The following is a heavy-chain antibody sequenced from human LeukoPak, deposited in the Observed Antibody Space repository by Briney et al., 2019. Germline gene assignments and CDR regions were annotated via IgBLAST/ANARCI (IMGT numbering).Heavy chain of an antibody. CDR1: GFTFSTYS. D-gene: IGHD6-13*01. CDR3: ATRPPIYSSRPDAFDI. J-gene: IGHJ3*02. V-gene: IGHV3-66*01. Sequence: GGSLRLSCAASGFTFSTYSMSWVRQAPGKGLEWVSAIYSGGSTYYADSVKGRFTISRDNSKNTLYLQMNSLRAEDTAVYYCATRPPIYSSRPDAFDIWGQGTMVTVSS. CDR2: IYSGGST.